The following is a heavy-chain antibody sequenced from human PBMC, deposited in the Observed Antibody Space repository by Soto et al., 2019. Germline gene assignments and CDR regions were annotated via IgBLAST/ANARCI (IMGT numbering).Heavy chain of an antibody. J-gene: IGHJ4*02. CDR2: IHGSGGSE. D-gene: IGHD3-10*01. V-gene: IGHV3-23*01. CDR1: GFTFRNYA. Sequence: PGGSLRLSCAASGFTFRNYAMSWVRQAPGKGLEWVSAIHGSGGSEYYADSVKGRFTVSRDDSKNTLYLQMNSLRAEDTAVYYCAKEVTMHYYGSGSYYTPPYFDYWGQGTLVTVSS. CDR3: AKEVTMHYYGSGSYYTPPYFDY.